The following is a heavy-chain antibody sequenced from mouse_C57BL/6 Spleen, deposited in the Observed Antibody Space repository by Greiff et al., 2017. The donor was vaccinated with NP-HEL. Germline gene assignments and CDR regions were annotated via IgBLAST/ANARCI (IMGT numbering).Heavy chain of an antibody. Sequence: VQLQQSGAELVRPGTSVKLSCKASGYTFTSYWMHWVKQRPGQGLEWIGVIDPSASYTNYNQKFKGKATLTVDTSSSTAYMQLSSLTSEDSAVYYCARYLSLYYVDYWDQGTTLTVSS. V-gene: IGHV1-59*01. J-gene: IGHJ2*01. CDR1: GYTFTSYW. D-gene: IGHD5-1*01. CDR2: IDPSASYT. CDR3: ARYLSLYYVDY.